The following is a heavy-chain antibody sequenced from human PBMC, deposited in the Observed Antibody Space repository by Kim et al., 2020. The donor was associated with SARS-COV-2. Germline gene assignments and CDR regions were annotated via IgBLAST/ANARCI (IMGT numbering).Heavy chain of an antibody. J-gene: IGHJ5*02. CDR2: SRST. Sequence: SRSTNHTPSLESRVTISVDTSKHQCSLKLSSVTAADTAVYYWARTHNWFDPWGQGTLVTGSS. CDR3: ARTHNWFDP. V-gene: IGHV4-59*01.